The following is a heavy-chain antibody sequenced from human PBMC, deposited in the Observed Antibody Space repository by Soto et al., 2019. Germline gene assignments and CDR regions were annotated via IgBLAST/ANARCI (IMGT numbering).Heavy chain of an antibody. CDR2: IHYSGST. CDR3: ARGYCSSTSCFFDY. J-gene: IGHJ4*02. CDR1: DGKSGDRGDC. V-gene: IGHV4-31*02. D-gene: IGHD2-2*01. Sequence: RTVADGKSGDRGDCWSFIRPHPGKGLEWIGYIHYSGSTYYNPSLKSRVTISVDTSKNQFSLKLSSVTAADTAVYYCARGYCSSTSCFFDYWGQGTLVTVSS.